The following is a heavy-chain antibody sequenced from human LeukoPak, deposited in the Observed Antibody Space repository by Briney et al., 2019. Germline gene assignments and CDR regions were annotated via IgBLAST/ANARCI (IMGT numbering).Heavy chain of an antibody. D-gene: IGHD3-3*01. V-gene: IGHV1-18*01. CDR3: ARYDFWSGLPPCYMDV. Sequence: ASVTVSCNSSGYSFTSYGISWVRQAPGPGLEWMGWISTYNGNTNYEQKLQGRGTMTTDTSTSKAYMELRSLRPDDTAVYYCARYDFWSGLPPCYMDVWGKGTTVTVSS. CDR1: GYSFTSYG. J-gene: IGHJ6*03. CDR2: ISTYNGNT.